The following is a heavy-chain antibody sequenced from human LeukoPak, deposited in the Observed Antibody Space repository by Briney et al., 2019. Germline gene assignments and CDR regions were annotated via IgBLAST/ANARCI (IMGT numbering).Heavy chain of an antibody. J-gene: IGHJ4*02. Sequence: PGRSLRLSCAASGFTFSSYGMHWVRQAPGKGLEWVAVIWYDGSNKYYADSVKGRFTISRDNSKNTLYLQMNSLRAEDTAVYYCAREEAGVDYWGQGTLVTASS. D-gene: IGHD3-10*01. CDR1: GFTFSSYG. CDR3: AREEAGVDY. CDR2: IWYDGSNK. V-gene: IGHV3-33*01.